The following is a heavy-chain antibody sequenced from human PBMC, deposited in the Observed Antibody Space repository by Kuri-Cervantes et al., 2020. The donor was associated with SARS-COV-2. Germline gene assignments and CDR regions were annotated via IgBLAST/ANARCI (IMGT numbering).Heavy chain of an antibody. CDR2: INPNSGGT. CDR3: ARGGPITIFGVVTKRFDY. J-gene: IGHJ4*02. V-gene: IGHV1-2*02. CDR1: GYTFTGYY. D-gene: IGHD3-3*01. Sequence: ASVKVSCKASGYTFTGYYMHWVRQAPGQGLEWMGWINPNSGGTNYAQKFQGRVTMTRGTSISTAYMELSRLRSDDTAVYYCARGGPITIFGVVTKRFDYWSQGTLVTVSS.